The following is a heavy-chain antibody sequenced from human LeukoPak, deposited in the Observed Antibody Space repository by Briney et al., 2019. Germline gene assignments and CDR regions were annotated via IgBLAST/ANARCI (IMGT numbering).Heavy chain of an antibody. CDR3: VREVGRPKTFYFDS. V-gene: IGHV3-48*04. CDR2: ISEAI. D-gene: IGHD3-16*01. CDR1: GFVFSRDN. J-gene: IGHJ4*02. Sequence: GGSLRLSCIASGFVFSRDNMNWVRRAPGKGLEWVAHISEAIYYADSVQGRFTISRDNAKNSLYLQMSNLRAEDTAMYYCVREVGRPKTFYFDSWGRGTPVSVSP.